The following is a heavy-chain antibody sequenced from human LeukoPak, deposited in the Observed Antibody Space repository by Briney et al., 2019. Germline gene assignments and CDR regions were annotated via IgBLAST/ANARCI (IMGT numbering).Heavy chain of an antibody. CDR3: ARGTYDFWSGVDY. D-gene: IGHD3-3*01. Sequence: GGSLRLSCAASGFTFSSYGTHWVRQAPGKGLEWVAVIWYDGSNKYYADSVKGRFTISRDNSKNTLYLQMNSLRAEDTAVYYCARGTYDFWSGVDYWGQGTLVTVSS. J-gene: IGHJ4*02. CDR2: IWYDGSNK. V-gene: IGHV3-33*01. CDR1: GFTFSSYG.